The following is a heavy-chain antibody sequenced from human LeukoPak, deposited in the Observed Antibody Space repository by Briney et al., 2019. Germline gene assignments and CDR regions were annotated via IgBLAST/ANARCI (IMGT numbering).Heavy chain of an antibody. CDR1: GFTFSSYW. Sequence: GGSLRLSCAASGFTFSSYWMSWVRQAPGKGLEWVANIKQDGSEKYYVDSVKGRFTISRDNAKNSRYLQMNSLRAEDTAVYYGARDLVGAMLDYWGQGTLVTVSS. V-gene: IGHV3-7*01. D-gene: IGHD1-26*01. CDR3: ARDLVGAMLDY. J-gene: IGHJ4*02. CDR2: IKQDGSEK.